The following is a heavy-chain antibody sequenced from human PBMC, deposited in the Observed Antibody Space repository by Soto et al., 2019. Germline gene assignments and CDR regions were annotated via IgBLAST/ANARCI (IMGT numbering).Heavy chain of an antibody. D-gene: IGHD2-15*01. Sequence: GGSLRLSCAASGFTLNRDWTSWVRQAPGKGLEWVASITEDGTGKYYVDSVKGRFTISRDDAKNSLYLQMISLRAEDTAVYYCAGISRGHWGQGTPVTVSS. V-gene: IGHV3-7*01. CDR2: ITEDGTGK. CDR1: GFTLNRDW. J-gene: IGHJ4*02. CDR3: AGISRGH.